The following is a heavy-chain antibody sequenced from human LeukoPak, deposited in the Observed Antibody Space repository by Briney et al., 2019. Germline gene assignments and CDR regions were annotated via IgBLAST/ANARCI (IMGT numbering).Heavy chain of an antibody. V-gene: IGHV4-34*01. D-gene: IGHD1-7*01. Sequence: SETLSLTCAVYGGTFSGYNWSWIRQPPGKGLEWIGEINHSGSTNYNPSLKSRVTISVDTSKNQFSLKLSSVTAADTAVYYCARDRTPNSYYYYYMDVWGKGTTVTVSS. CDR2: INHSGST. CDR3: ARDRTPNSYYYYYMDV. J-gene: IGHJ6*03. CDR1: GGTFSGYN.